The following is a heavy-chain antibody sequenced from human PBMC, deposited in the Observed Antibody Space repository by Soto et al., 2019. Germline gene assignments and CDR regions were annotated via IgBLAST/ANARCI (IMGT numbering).Heavy chain of an antibody. CDR1: GFTFSSYG. CDR3: AKDLLYDSSGYSVIDV. CDR2: ISYDGSNK. J-gene: IGHJ6*02. Sequence: QVQLVESGGGVVQPGRSLRLSCAASGFTFSSYGMHWVRQAPGKGLEWVAVISYDGSNKYYADSVKGRFTISRDNSKNTLYLQMNSLRAEDTAVYYCAKDLLYDSSGYSVIDVWGQGTTVTVSS. D-gene: IGHD3-22*01. V-gene: IGHV3-30*18.